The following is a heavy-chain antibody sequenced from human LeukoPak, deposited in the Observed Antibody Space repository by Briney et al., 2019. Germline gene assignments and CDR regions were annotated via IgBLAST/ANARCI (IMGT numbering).Heavy chain of an antibody. V-gene: IGHV3-23*01. J-gene: IGHJ4*02. Sequence: PGGSLRLSCVASGFTFSSYAMSWVRQAPGKGLEWVSSISGSGGTTFYADSVRGRFAISRDNSKNALFLQMNSLRVEDTAIYYCAKGQELDDGVFDSWGQRTLVTVSS. CDR2: ISGSGGTT. CDR1: GFTFSSYA. CDR3: AKGQELDDGVFDS. D-gene: IGHD1-1*01.